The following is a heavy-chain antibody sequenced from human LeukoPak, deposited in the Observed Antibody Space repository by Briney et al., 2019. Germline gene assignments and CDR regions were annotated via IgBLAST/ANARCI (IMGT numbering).Heavy chain of an antibody. CDR2: INSDGSST. V-gene: IGHV3-74*01. D-gene: IGHD5-18*01. J-gene: IGHJ4*02. Sequence: GGSLRLSYAASRCRFSSYWMHWVRQAPGKGLVGVSRINSDGSSTSYADSVKGRFTISRDNAKNTLYLQMNSLRAEDTAVYYCAGEGTGYGYSVYFDYWGQGTLVTVSS. CDR1: RCRFSSYW. CDR3: AGEGTGYGYSVYFDY.